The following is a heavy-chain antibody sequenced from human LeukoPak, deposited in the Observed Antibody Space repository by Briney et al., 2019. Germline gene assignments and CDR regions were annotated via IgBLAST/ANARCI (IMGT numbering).Heavy chain of an antibody. CDR2: ISSSDSNI. V-gene: IGHV3-21*05. Sequence: GGSLRLSCAASGFTFSSFNMNWVRQAPGRGLEWVSYISSSDSNIYYADSVKGRFTISRDNAKNSLYLQMNSLRAEDTAVYYCARGRGSYGMDVWGQGTTVTVSS. CDR3: ARGRGSYGMDV. D-gene: IGHD3-10*01. CDR1: GFTFSSFN. J-gene: IGHJ6*02.